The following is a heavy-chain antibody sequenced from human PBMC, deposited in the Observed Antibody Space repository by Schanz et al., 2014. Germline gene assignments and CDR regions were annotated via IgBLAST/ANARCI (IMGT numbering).Heavy chain of an antibody. V-gene: IGHV1-18*01. CDR1: GYTFTRSG. Sequence: QVQLVQSGSELKKPGASVKVSCKASGYTFTRSGISWVRQAPGQGLEWMGWIGGSDGNTNFAQKFQGRVTMTTDTSTITVYMELRSLTSDDSAVYYCARDRDQWDGNYLDYWGQGTLVTVSS. CDR2: IGGSDGNT. D-gene: IGHD1-26*01. CDR3: ARDRDQWDGNYLDY. J-gene: IGHJ4*02.